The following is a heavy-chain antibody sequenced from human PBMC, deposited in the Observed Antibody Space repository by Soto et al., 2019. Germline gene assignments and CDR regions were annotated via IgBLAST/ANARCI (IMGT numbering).Heavy chain of an antibody. D-gene: IGHD2-15*01. Sequence: QVQLVQSGAEVKKPGASVEVSCKASGYTFTSYDIKWVRQATGQGLEWMGWMNPNSGNTGYAQKFQGRVTMTRNTSISTAYMELSSLRSEDTAVYYCARGQYCSGGSCYSLSYWGQGTLVTVSS. CDR2: MNPNSGNT. CDR3: ARGQYCSGGSCYSLSY. J-gene: IGHJ4*02. CDR1: GYTFTSYD. V-gene: IGHV1-8*01.